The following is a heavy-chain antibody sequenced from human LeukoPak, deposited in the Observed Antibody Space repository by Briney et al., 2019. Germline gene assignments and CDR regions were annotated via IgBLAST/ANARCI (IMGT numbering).Heavy chain of an antibody. CDR1: SGSFNNYY. CDR2: VNHSGST. V-gene: IGHV4-34*01. D-gene: IGHD3-16*01. Sequence: PSETLSLTCAVYSGSFNNYYWSWIRQPPGKGLEWIGEVNHSGSTNYNPSLRSRVTISIDTSKNQFSLQLTSVTAADTAVYYCASLMLIAVGYDYWGQGNLVTVSS. CDR3: ASLMLIAVGYDY. J-gene: IGHJ4*02.